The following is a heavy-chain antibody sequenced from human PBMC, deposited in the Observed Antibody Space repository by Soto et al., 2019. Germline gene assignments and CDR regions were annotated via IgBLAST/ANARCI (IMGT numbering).Heavy chain of an antibody. J-gene: IGHJ4*02. Sequence: QVQLRESGPGLVKPSETLSLTCTVSGGSISTYYWSWIRQPPGKGLERSGYIYYGGSADYNPALRSRVTISVDTSKKQFSLKLSSVTAADTVVYYCARGGYCATGVCSALDYWGQGTLVTVSS. V-gene: IGHV4-59*08. CDR1: GGSISTYY. CDR2: IYYGGSA. D-gene: IGHD2-8*01. CDR3: ARGGYCATGVCSALDY.